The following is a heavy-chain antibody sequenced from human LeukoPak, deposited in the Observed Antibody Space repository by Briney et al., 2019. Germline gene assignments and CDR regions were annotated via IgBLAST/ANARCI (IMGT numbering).Heavy chain of an antibody. CDR1: GFTISSNY. CDR3: ARGLAAAGLYYYYYMDV. Sequence: PGGSLRLSCAASGFTISSNYMSWVRQAPGKGLEWDSVIYSDDSTYYADSVKGRFTISRDNAKNSLYLQMNSLRAEDTAVYYCARGLAAAGLYYYYYMDVWGKGTTVTVSS. D-gene: IGHD6-13*01. V-gene: IGHV3-53*01. J-gene: IGHJ6*03. CDR2: IYSDDST.